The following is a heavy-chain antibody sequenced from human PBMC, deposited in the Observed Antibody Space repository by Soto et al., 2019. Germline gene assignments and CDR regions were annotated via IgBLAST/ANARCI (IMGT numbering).Heavy chain of an antibody. CDR1: GGSISSGDYY. CDR2: IYYSGSN. D-gene: IGHD2-8*01. J-gene: IGHJ5*02. V-gene: IGHV4-30-4*01. Sequence: SETLSLTCTVSGGSISSGDYYWSWLRQPPGKGLEWIVYIYYSGSNYYNPYLKSRVTISVDTSKNQFSLKLSSVTAADTAVYYCARVRLDCTNCVCYQKLYSWFDPWGQGTLVTVSS. CDR3: ARVRLDCTNCVCYQKLYSWFDP.